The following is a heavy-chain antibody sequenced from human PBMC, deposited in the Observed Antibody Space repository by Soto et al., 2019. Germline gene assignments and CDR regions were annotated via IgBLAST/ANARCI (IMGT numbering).Heavy chain of an antibody. CDR1: GFTFSNAS. V-gene: IGHV3-15*01. CDR3: TTGYCSGGSCYDSFDY. J-gene: IGHJ4*02. Sequence: EVQLVESGGGLVKPGGSLRLSCAASGFTFSNASMSWVRQAPGKGLEWVGRIKSKTDGGTTDYAAPVKGRFTISRDDSKNTLYLQMNSLKTEDTAVYYCTTGYCSGGSCYDSFDYWGQGTLVTVSS. D-gene: IGHD2-15*01. CDR2: IKSKTDGGTT.